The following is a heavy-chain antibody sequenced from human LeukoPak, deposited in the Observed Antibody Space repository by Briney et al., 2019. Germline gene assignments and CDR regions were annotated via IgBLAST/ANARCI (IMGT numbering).Heavy chain of an antibody. CDR3: ASGHYYESSGGDDAFDI. CDR1: GYSFTSYW. D-gene: IGHD3-22*01. V-gene: IGHV5-51*01. Sequence: PGESLKISCKGSGYSFTSYWIGWVRQLPGKGLEWMGIIYPGDSDTRYSPSFQGQVTISADKSISTAYLQWSSLKASDTAMYYCASGHYYESSGGDDAFDIWGQGTMVTVSS. J-gene: IGHJ3*02. CDR2: IYPGDSDT.